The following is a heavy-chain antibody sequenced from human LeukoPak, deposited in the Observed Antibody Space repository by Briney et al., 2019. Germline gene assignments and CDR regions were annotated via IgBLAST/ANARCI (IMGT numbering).Heavy chain of an antibody. CDR1: GGSISSSDYY. Sequence: SETLTLTCTVSGGSISSSDYYWGWVRQPPGKGRERIVNIYYTGITYYNPSLKSRITISVDTSKNQFSLKVSSLTATDTALYYCARQPMVVGYYYYYMDVWGKGTPVTVSS. CDR2: IYYTGIT. V-gene: IGHV4-39*01. D-gene: IGHD4/OR15-4a*01. J-gene: IGHJ6*03. CDR3: ARQPMVVGYYYYYMDV.